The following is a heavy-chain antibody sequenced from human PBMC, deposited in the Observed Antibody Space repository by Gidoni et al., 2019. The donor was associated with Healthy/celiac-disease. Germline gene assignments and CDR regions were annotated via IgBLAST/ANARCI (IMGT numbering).Heavy chain of an antibody. D-gene: IGHD3-10*01. CDR2: IRGSGGST. CDR1: GFTFSRDA. Sequence: EVQLLESGGGLVQPGGSLILSCPASGFTFSRDAMSWVRQAPGKGLEWVSAIRGSGGSTYYADSGKGRFTISRDNSKNTLYLQMNSLRAEDTAVYYCAKDKGITMVRGVSDYWGQGTLVTVSS. J-gene: IGHJ4*02. V-gene: IGHV3-23*01. CDR3: AKDKGITMVRGVSDY.